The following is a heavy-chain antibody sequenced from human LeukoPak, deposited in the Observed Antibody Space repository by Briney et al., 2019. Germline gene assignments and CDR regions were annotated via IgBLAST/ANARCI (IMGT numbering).Heavy chain of an antibody. CDR2: IIPIFGTA. V-gene: IGHV1-69*01. D-gene: IGHD3-22*01. J-gene: IGHJ4*02. Sequence: GASVKVSCKASGGTYSSYAISWVRQAPGQGLEWMGGIIPIFGTANYAQKFQGRVTITADESTSTAYMELSSLRSEDTAVYYCARSLKDYYDSSGYYYTYYFDYWGQGTLVTVSS. CDR3: ARSLKDYYDSSGYYYTYYFDY. CDR1: GGTYSSYA.